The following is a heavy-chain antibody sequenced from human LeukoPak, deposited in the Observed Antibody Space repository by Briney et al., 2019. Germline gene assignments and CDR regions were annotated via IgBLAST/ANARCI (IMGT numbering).Heavy chain of an antibody. CDR1: GFTFSSYA. CDR3: AKAYPGIAVADNYFDY. Sequence: GGSLRLSCAASGFTFSSYAMSWVRQAPGKGLEWVSAISGSGGSTYYADSVKGRFTISRDNSKNTLYPQMNSLRAEDTAVYHCAKAYPGIAVADNYFDYWGQGTLVTVSS. V-gene: IGHV3-23*01. D-gene: IGHD6-19*01. J-gene: IGHJ4*02. CDR2: ISGSGGST.